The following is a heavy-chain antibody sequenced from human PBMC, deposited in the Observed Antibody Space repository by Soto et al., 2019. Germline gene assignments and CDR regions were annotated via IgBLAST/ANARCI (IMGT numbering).Heavy chain of an antibody. V-gene: IGHV1-2*04. J-gene: IGHJ4*02. D-gene: IGHD3-9*01. CDR3: ARGPRDDWLLQGPFDY. Sequence: ASVKVSCKASGYTFTGYYMHWVRQAPGQGLEWMGWINPNSGGTNYAQKFQGWVTMTRDTSISTAYMELSRLRSDDTAVYYCARGPRDDWLLQGPFDYWGQGTLVTVSS. CDR2: INPNSGGT. CDR1: GYTFTGYY.